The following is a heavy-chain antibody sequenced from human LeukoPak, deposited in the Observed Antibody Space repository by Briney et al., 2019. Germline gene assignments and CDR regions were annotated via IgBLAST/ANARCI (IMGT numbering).Heavy chain of an antibody. J-gene: IGHJ3*02. CDR2: INPNSGGT. Sequence: ASVKVSCKASGYTFTGYYMHWVRQAPGQGLEWMGWINPNSGGTNYAQKFQGRVTMTRDTSISTAYMELSRLRSDDTAMYYCARAPGYSSGWYGAFDIWGQGTMVTVSS. D-gene: IGHD6-19*01. CDR3: ARAPGYSSGWYGAFDI. V-gene: IGHV1-2*02. CDR1: GYTFTGYY.